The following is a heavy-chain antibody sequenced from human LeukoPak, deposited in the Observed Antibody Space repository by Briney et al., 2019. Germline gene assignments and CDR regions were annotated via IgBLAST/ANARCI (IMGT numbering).Heavy chain of an antibody. J-gene: IGHJ4*02. CDR3: ARESYDSSGYYRVFDY. D-gene: IGHD3-22*01. CDR2: ISAYNGNT. CDR1: GYTFTSYY. V-gene: IGHV1-18*04. Sequence: ASVKVSCKASGYTFTSYYIHWVRQAPGQGLEWMGWISAYNGNTNYAQKLQGRVTMTTDTSTSTAYMELRSLRSDDTAVYYCARESYDSSGYYRVFDYWGQGTLVTVSS.